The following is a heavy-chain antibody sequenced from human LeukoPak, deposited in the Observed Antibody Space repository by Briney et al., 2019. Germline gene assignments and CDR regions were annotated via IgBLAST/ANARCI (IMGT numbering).Heavy chain of an antibody. J-gene: IGHJ4*02. D-gene: IGHD5-24*01. CDR2: IYNGGSA. CDR3: ARQETATPGEISY. Sequence: SETLSLTCTVSGGSISSYYWSWIRQPPGKGLEWIGYIYNGGSANYNPSLKSRVTTSVDTSKNQFSLKLRSVTAADTAIYYCARQETATPGEISYWGQGTLATVSS. CDR1: GGSISSYY. V-gene: IGHV4-59*08.